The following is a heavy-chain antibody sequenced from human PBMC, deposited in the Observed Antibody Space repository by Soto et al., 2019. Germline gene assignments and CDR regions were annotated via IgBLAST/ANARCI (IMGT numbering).Heavy chain of an antibody. CDR1: GFTFSTHA. CDR2: FSGSGGNI. V-gene: IGHV3-23*01. D-gene: IGHD2-2*01. J-gene: IGHJ6*02. Sequence: LRLSCLASGFTFSTHAMSLVRQVPVKGLEWVSTFSGSGGNIYYGESVKGRFTISRDDPKNTLYLDMNSLRVEDTAVYYCAKDPPWTVGPLAMDVWGQGTTVTVSS. CDR3: AKDPPWTVGPLAMDV.